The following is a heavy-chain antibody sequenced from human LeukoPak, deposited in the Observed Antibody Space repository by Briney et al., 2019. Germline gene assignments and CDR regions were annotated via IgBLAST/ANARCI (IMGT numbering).Heavy chain of an antibody. V-gene: IGHV3-23*01. Sequence: GGSLRLSCAASGFTFSSNGMSWVRQAPGKGLEWVSVISVSGSRAYYADFVKGRFTVSRDNSKNTVLLQMNSLRVEDTAVYYCTKDHDGMHAWGQGTTVTVSS. CDR1: GFTFSSNG. CDR3: TKDHDGMHA. CDR2: ISVSGSRA. J-gene: IGHJ6*02.